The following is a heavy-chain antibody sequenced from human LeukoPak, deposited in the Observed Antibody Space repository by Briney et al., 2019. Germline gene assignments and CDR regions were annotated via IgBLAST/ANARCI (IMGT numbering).Heavy chain of an antibody. J-gene: IGHJ4*02. CDR2: IKQDGSEK. CDR1: GFTFGSYW. CDR3: ARVDY. Sequence: GGSLRLSCAASGFTFGSYWMSWVRQAPGKGLEWVANIKQDGSEKYYVDSVKGRFTISRDNAKNSLYLQMNSLRAEDTAVYYCARVDYWGQGTLVTVSS. V-gene: IGHV3-7*01.